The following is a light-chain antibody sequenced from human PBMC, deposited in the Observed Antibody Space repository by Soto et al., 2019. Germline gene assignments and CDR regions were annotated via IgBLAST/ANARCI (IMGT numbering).Light chain of an antibody. CDR1: SSDIGGYNY. J-gene: IGLJ2*01. CDR3: SSYTSSRPV. Sequence: QSALTQPASVSGPLGQSITISCTGVSSDIGGYNYVSWYQQFPGKAPKLMIYDVINRPSGVSNRFSGSKSGNTASLTISGLQAEDEADYYCSSYTSSRPVFGGGTKLTVL. V-gene: IGLV2-14*01. CDR2: DVI.